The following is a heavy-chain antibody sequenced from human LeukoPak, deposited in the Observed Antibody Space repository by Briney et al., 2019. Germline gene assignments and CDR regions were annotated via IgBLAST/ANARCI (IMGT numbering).Heavy chain of an antibody. CDR1: GFTFSSYA. Sequence: LPGGSLRLSCAASGFTFSSYAMHWVRQAPGKGLEWVAVISYDGSNKYYADSVKGRFTISRDNSKNTLYLQMNSLRAEDTAVYYCXXXXXXGSCYSGYWGQGTLXT. CDR3: XXXXXXGSCYSGY. V-gene: IGHV3-30-3*01. CDR2: ISYDGSNK. J-gene: IGHJ4*02. D-gene: IGHD2-15*01.